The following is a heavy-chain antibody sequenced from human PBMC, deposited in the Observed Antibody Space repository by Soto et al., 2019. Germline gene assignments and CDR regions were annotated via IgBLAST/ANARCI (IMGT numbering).Heavy chain of an antibody. J-gene: IGHJ6*02. D-gene: IGHD2-15*01. Sequence: ASVKVSCKASGYTFTSYGISWVRQAPGQGLEWMGWISAYNGNTNYAQKLQSRVTMTTDTSTSTAYMELRSLRSDDTAVYYCARRYCSGGSCWVGYYYYGMDVWGQGTTVTVSS. CDR2: ISAYNGNT. V-gene: IGHV1-18*01. CDR1: GYTFTSYG. CDR3: ARRYCSGGSCWVGYYYYGMDV.